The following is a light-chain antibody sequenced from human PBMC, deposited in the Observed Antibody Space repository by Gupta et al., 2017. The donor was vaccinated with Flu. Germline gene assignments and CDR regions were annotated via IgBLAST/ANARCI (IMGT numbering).Light chain of an antibody. CDR1: SSDVGGYNY. Sequence: QSALTHPASVSGSPGQPITITCTGTSSDVGGYNYVSCYQQHPGKAPKLMIYEVSNRPSGVANRFSVSNSGNTASLTLPGLQAEEEADDYYCSYTSSSTTCGVFGGGTKLTVL. J-gene: IGLJ2*01. V-gene: IGLV2-14*01. CDR2: EVS. CDR3: CSYTSSSTTCGV.